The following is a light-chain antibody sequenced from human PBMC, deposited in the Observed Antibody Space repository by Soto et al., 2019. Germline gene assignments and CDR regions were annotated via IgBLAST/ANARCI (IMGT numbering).Light chain of an antibody. V-gene: IGKV3-20*01. CDR2: GTS. CDR1: QSVTNNF. Sequence: EIVLTQSPGTLSLSPGERATLSCRASQSVTNNFFAWYQRKPGQPPRLLIYGTSYRSTDIPRRFSGSGSGTDFTLTITRLEPEDFAVYYCQQYGSSPPTFGQGTKVEIK. J-gene: IGKJ1*01. CDR3: QQYGSSPPT.